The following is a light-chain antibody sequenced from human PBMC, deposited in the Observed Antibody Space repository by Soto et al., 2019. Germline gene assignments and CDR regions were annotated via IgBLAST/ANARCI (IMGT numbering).Light chain of an antibody. V-gene: IGLV2-14*01. Sequence: QSALTQPASVSGSPGQSITISCTGTSSDVGGFNYVSWYQQHPDKAPKLMIYEVTYRPSGVSDRFSGSKSGNTASLTISGLQAEDEANYYCSSYTTISTVVFGGGTKVTVL. CDR1: SSDVGGFNY. CDR2: EVT. CDR3: SSYTTISTVV. J-gene: IGLJ2*01.